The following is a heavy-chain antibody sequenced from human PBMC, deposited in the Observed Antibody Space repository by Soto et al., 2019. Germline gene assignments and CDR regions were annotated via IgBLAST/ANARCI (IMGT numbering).Heavy chain of an antibody. CDR3: ARVERGTATTVVDAFDI. D-gene: IGHD1-1*01. J-gene: IGHJ3*02. CDR1: GGFVSSGSYY. V-gene: IGHV4-61*01. Sequence: SETLSLTCAVYGGFVSSGSYYWSWIRQPPGKGLEWIGEMSHSGGTHFNPSLKSRVTISVDTSKNQFSLRMTSVTAADTALYYCARVERGTATTVVDAFDIWGPGTMVTVSS. CDR2: MSHSGGT.